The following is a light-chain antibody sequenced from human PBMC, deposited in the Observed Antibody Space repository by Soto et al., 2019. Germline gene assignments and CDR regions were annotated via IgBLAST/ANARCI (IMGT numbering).Light chain of an antibody. V-gene: IGKV3-15*01. J-gene: IGKJ4*01. CDR1: QSVSSN. Sequence: EIVMTQSPATLSVSPGERATLSCRASQSVSSNLAWYQQKPGQAPRLLIYGASTRATGIPARFSGSGSGTEFTLTISSLQSEDFAVYYWQQYNNWPQAFGGMTKVEIK. CDR3: QQYNNWPQA. CDR2: GAS.